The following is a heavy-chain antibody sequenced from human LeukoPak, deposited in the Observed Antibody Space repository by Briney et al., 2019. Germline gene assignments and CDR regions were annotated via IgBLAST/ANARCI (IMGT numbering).Heavy chain of an antibody. Sequence: ASVKVSCKVSGYTLTELSMHWVRQAPGKGLEWMGGFDPEDGETIYAQKFQGRVTMTRNTSISTAYMELSSLRSEDTAVYYCARVSRIAAAGTRWFDPWGQGTLVTVSS. CDR3: ARVSRIAAAGTRWFDP. D-gene: IGHD6-13*01. CDR2: FDPEDGET. CDR1: GYTLTELS. J-gene: IGHJ5*02. V-gene: IGHV1-24*01.